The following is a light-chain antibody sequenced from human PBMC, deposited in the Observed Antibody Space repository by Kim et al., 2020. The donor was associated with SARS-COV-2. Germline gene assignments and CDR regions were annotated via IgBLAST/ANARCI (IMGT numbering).Light chain of an antibody. Sequence: FGQTVKSSCPVDSLTSYYASVYQQNPGQAPVLVIYGKNSRPSGIPDRFSGSRSGNTASLTISRSQAEDEANYCCISLDSSGYHVVFGGGTQLTVL. CDR2: GKN. J-gene: IGLJ2*01. V-gene: IGLV3-19*01. CDR1: SLTSYY. CDR3: ISLDSSGYHVV.